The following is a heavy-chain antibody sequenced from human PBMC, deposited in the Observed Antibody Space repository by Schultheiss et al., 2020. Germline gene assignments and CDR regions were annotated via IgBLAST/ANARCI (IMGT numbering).Heavy chain of an antibody. CDR2: IYYSGST. J-gene: IGHJ4*02. CDR1: GGSISSYY. V-gene: IGHV4-59*06. Sequence: SETLSLTCTVSGGSISSYYWSWIRQPAGKGLEWIGYIYYSGSTYYNPSLKSRVTISVDTSKNQFSLKLSSVTAADTAVYYCARSQTQLWPALFDYWGRGTLVTVSS. CDR3: ARSQTQLWPALFDY. D-gene: IGHD5-24*01.